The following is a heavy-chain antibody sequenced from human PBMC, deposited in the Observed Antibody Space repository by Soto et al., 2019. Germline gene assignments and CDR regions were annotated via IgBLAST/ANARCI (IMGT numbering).Heavy chain of an antibody. CDR3: AKGFYDSSGNHPHWFDP. V-gene: IGHV3-23*01. CDR2: INTNGGST. Sequence: PGGSLRLSCAASGFTFSSYGMSWVRQAPGKGLEWVSAINTNGGSTFYADSVKGRFTISRDNSKHTLYLQMNSLRAEDTAVYYCAKGFYDSSGNHPHWFDPWGQGTLVPVSS. D-gene: IGHD3-22*01. J-gene: IGHJ5*02. CDR1: GFTFSSYG.